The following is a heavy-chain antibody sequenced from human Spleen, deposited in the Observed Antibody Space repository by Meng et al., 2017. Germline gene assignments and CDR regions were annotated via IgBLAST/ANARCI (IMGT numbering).Heavy chain of an antibody. CDR3: ARGPTTMAHDFDY. CDR1: GGSISSSNW. J-gene: IGHJ4*02. D-gene: IGHD4-11*01. Sequence: QGRPQQSGPGRGKPSGTLSLTCAVSGGSISSSNWWSWVRQPPGQGLEWIGEINHSGSTNYNPSLESRATISVDTSQNNLSLKLSSVTAADSAVYYCARGPTTMAHDFDYWGQGTLVTASS. CDR2: INHSGST. V-gene: IGHV4-4*02.